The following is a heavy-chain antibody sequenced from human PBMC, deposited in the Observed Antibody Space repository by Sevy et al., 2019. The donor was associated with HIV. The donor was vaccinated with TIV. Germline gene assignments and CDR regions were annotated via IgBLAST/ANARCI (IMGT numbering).Heavy chain of an antibody. Sequence: GGSLRRSCAASGFTFSSYGMHWVRQAPGKGLEWVAVISYDGSNKYYADSVKGRFTNSRDNSKNRLYLQMNSLRAEDTAVYYCAKPGFWSGPAAHYFDYWGQGTLVTVSS. CDR2: ISYDGSNK. J-gene: IGHJ4*02. CDR3: AKPGFWSGPAAHYFDY. D-gene: IGHD3-3*01. V-gene: IGHV3-30*18. CDR1: GFTFSSYG.